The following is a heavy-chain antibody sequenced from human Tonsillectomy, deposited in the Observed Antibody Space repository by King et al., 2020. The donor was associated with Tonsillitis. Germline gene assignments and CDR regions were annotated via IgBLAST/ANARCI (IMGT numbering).Heavy chain of an antibody. CDR2: IDPSDSYT. J-gene: IGHJ3*02. CDR1: GYSFTSYW. V-gene: IGHV5-10-1*03. Sequence: QLVQSGAEVKKPGESLRISCKGSGYSFTSYWISWVRQMPGKGLEWMGRIDPSDSYTNYSPSFQDHVTISADKSISIAYLQWSSLKAADTAMYYCARLRIHNNYYDARDAFYIWGQGTMGTVSS. CDR3: ARLRIHNNYYDARDAFYI. D-gene: IGHD3-22*01.